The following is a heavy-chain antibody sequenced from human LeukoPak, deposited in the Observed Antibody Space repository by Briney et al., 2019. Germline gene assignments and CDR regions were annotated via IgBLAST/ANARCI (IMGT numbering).Heavy chain of an antibody. CDR2: ISAYNGNT. Sequence: GASVKVSCKASGYTFTSYGISWVRQAPGQGLEWMGWISAYNGNTNYAQKLQGRVTMTTDTSTSTAYMELRSLRSDDTAVYYCARVKARFYCSGGSCYSQVGYFDYWGQGTLVTVSS. CDR1: GYTFTSYG. J-gene: IGHJ4*02. D-gene: IGHD2-15*01. CDR3: ARVKARFYCSGGSCYSQVGYFDY. V-gene: IGHV1-18*01.